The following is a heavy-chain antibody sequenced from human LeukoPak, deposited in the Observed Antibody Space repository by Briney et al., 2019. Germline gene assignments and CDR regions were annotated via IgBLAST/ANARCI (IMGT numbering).Heavy chain of an antibody. Sequence: SETLSLTCTVSGGSISSGSYYWSWIQQPPGKGLEWIGYIYYSGSTNYNPSLKSRVTISVDTSKNQFSLKLSSVTAADTAVYYCAREYVGTVAATPFEANWFDPWGQGTLVTVSS. CDR1: GGSISSGSYY. CDR3: AREYVGTVAATPFEANWFDP. D-gene: IGHD2-15*01. V-gene: IGHV4-61*01. J-gene: IGHJ5*02. CDR2: IYYSGST.